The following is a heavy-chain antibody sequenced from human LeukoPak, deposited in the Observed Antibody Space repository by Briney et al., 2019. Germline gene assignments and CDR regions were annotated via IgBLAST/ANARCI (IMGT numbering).Heavy chain of an antibody. V-gene: IGHV3-23*01. CDR1: GFTFSDYA. CDR2: TTGSSGDT. D-gene: IGHD5-12*01. J-gene: IGHJ3*02. Sequence: GGSLRLSCAASGFTFSDYALSWVRQTPGKGLEWVAATTGSSGDTYYADSVKGRFTISRDNSKNTLYLQMNSLRAEDTAVYYCARDGYSEGDDAFDIWGQGTMVTVSS. CDR3: ARDGYSEGDDAFDI.